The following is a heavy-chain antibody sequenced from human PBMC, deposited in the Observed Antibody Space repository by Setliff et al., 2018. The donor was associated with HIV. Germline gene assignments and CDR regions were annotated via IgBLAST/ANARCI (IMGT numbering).Heavy chain of an antibody. V-gene: IGHV4-4*07. Sequence: SETLSLTCAVYGGSFSGFYWNWIRQPAGKGLEWIGRIFTSGTTNYNPSLRSRVTISVDTSKNQFSLRLSSVTAADTAVYYCAREGFYNSYYYYMDVWGIGTTVTVSS. CDR3: AREGFYNSYYYYMDV. CDR2: IFTSGTT. CDR1: GGSFSGFY. J-gene: IGHJ6*03. D-gene: IGHD2-2*02.